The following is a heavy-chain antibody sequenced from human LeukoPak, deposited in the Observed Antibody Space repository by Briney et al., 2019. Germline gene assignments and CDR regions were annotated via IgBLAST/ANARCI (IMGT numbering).Heavy chain of an antibody. CDR2: IYNSGST. CDR1: GGSISSYY. J-gene: IGHJ4*02. Sequence: PSETLSLTCTVSGGSISSYYWSWIRQPAGKGLEWIGRIYNSGSTNYNTNYNPSLTSRVTMSVDTSKNQFSLKLNSVSAADTAVYFCARLGSYHDFWGQGALVTVSS. CDR3: ARLGSYHDF. D-gene: IGHD1-26*01. V-gene: IGHV4-4*07.